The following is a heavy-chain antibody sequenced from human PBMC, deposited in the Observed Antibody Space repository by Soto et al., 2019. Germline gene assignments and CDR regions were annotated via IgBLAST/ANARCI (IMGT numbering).Heavy chain of an antibody. CDR3: ARLHTEVTTYDYYYHYYNAV. Sequence: SETLSLTCAVYGGSFSGYYWSWIRQPPGKGLEWIGEINHSGSTNYNPSLKSRVTISVDTSKNQFSLKLSSVTAADTAVYYCARLHTEVTTYDYYYHYYNAVPGKRTTVTVSS. CDR2: INHSGST. J-gene: IGHJ6*03. V-gene: IGHV4-34*01. CDR1: GGSFSGYY. D-gene: IGHD4-4*01.